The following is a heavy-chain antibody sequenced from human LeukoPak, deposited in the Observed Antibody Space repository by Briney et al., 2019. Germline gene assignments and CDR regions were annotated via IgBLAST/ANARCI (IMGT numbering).Heavy chain of an antibody. CDR3: AREGGGASMVRGYEAENAFDI. J-gene: IGHJ3*02. CDR2: ISAYNGNT. V-gene: IGHV1-18*01. CDR1: GYTFTSYG. D-gene: IGHD3-10*01. Sequence: ASVKVSCKASGYTFTSYGISWVRQAPGQGLEWMGWISAYNGNTNYAQKLQGRVTMTTDTSTSTAYMELRSLRSDDTAVYYCAREGGGASMVRGYEAENAFDIWGQGTMVTVSS.